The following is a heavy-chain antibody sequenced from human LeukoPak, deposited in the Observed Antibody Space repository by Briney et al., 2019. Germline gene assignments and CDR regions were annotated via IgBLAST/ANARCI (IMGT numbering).Heavy chain of an antibody. Sequence: VSVKVSCKASGYTFTGYDMHWVRQAPGQGVEWMGWIYPNSGGTSYEQKFPGRVNMTRDKSVTTAYVELSRLRSDDTAVYYCARYSGYDEPFEYWGQGTLVTVSS. V-gene: IGHV1-2*02. D-gene: IGHD5-12*01. CDR2: IYPNSGGT. CDR3: ARYSGYDEPFEY. CDR1: GYTFTGYD. J-gene: IGHJ4*02.